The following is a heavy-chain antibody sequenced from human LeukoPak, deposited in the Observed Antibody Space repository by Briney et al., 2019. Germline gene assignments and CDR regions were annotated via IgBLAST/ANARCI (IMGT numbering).Heavy chain of an antibody. V-gene: IGHV1-18*01. D-gene: IGHD3-10*01. J-gene: IGHJ6*02. CDR1: GYTFTSYG. CDR3: ARVRFGELLDPTPYGMDV. CDR2: ISAYNGNT. Sequence: ASVKVSCKASGYTFTSYGISWVRQAPGQGLEWMGWISAYNGNTNYAQKLQGRVTMTTDTSTSTAYIELRSLRSDDTAVYYCARVRFGELLDPTPYGMDVWGQGTTVTVSS.